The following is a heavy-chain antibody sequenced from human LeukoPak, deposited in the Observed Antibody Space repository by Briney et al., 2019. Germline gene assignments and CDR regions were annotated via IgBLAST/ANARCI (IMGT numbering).Heavy chain of an antibody. D-gene: IGHD1/OR15-1a*01. CDR2: ISWNSGSI. Sequence: GGSLRLSCAASGFTFDDYAMHWVRQAPGKGLEWVSGISWNSGSIGYADSVKGRFTISRDNAKNSLYLQMNSLRAEDTALYYWAKAEGVTLREHFDYWGRGTLFTFSS. J-gene: IGHJ4*02. V-gene: IGHV3-9*01. CDR3: AKAEGVTLREHFDY. CDR1: GFTFDDYA.